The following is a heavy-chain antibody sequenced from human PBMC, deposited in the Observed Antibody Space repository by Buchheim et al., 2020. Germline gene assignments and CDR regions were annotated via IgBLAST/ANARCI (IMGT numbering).Heavy chain of an antibody. V-gene: IGHV3-48*03. CDR3: ALIYCSSTSGPADGMDV. Sequence: EVQLVESGGGLVQPGGSLRLSCAASGFTFSSYEMNWVRQAPGQGLEWVSYISSSGSTIYYADSVKGRFTISIDNAKNSLYLQMNCLRAEDTAVYYCALIYCSSTSGPADGMDVGGQGTT. D-gene: IGHD2-2*01. J-gene: IGHJ6*02. CDR1: GFTFSSYE. CDR2: ISSSGSTI.